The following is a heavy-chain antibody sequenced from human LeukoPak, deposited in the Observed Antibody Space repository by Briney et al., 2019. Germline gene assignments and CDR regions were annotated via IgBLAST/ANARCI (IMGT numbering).Heavy chain of an antibody. D-gene: IGHD3-10*01. V-gene: IGHV3-43D*03. CDR3: AKDMAAYYYASGNIDY. CDR2: ISWDGGST. Sequence: GGSLRLSCAASGFTFDDYAMHWVRQAPGKGPEWVSLISWDGGSTYYADSVKGRFTISRDNSKNSLYLQMNSLRAEDTALYYCAKDMAAYYYASGNIDYWGQGTLVTVSS. CDR1: GFTFDDYA. J-gene: IGHJ4*02.